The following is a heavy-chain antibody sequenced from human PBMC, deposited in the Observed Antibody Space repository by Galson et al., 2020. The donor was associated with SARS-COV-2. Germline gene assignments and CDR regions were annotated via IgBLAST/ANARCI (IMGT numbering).Heavy chain of an antibody. CDR1: GFSFSGSP. V-gene: IGHV3-73*01. Sequence: GESLKISCVASGFSFSGSPMNWVRQASGKGLEWVGRIRSKAKSYATSYAPSREGRFTISRDESKNTVYLQVNSLKHEDTDVYYCSGAWIDSDSSSYGMAVVGQGTTVAVAS. CDR3: SGAWIDSDSSSYGMAV. D-gene: IGHD5-18*01. J-gene: IGHJ6*02. CDR2: IRSKAKSYAT.